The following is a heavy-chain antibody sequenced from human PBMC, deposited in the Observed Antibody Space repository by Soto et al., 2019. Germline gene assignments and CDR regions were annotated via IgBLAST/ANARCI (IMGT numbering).Heavy chain of an antibody. CDR2: IYPDDSHT. J-gene: IGHJ6*02. Sequence: PGESLKISCKGSGYNFISYWIGWVRQMPGKGLEWMGIIYPDDSHTKYSPSFEGQVTISADKSINTAYLQWSSLKASDTAMYYCASSAQRGYGSGWSDYYYFGIDVWGPGTTVTVS. D-gene: IGHD6-19*01. CDR1: GYNFISYW. V-gene: IGHV5-51*01. CDR3: ASSAQRGYGSGWSDYYYFGIDV.